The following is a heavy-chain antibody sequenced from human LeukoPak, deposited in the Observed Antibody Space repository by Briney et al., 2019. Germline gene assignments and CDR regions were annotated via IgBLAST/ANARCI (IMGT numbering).Heavy chain of an antibody. Sequence: GGSLRLSCAASGFTVSSNYMSWVRQTRGKGLEWVANINKGGSKEYYLDSVKGRFTISRDNAHNSLYLDMDRLRVEDTAVYYCVTFPWGTYWGLGTLVTVSS. CDR1: GFTVSSNY. V-gene: IGHV3-7*01. D-gene: IGHD3-16*01. CDR2: INKGGSKE. J-gene: IGHJ4*02. CDR3: VTFPWGTY.